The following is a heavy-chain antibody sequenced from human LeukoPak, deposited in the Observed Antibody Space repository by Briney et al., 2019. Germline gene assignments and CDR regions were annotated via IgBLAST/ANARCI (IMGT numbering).Heavy chain of an antibody. J-gene: IGHJ4*02. CDR1: GGTFSSYA. CDR3: ARDKEPVAVAERTIDY. V-gene: IGHV1-69*05. CDR2: IIPIFGTA. D-gene: IGHD6-19*01. Sequence: GASVKVSCKASGGTFSSYAISWVRQAPGQGLEWMGGIIPIFGTANYAQKFQGRVKITTDESTSTAYMELSSLRSEDTAVYYCARDKEPVAVAERTIDYWGQGTLVTVSS.